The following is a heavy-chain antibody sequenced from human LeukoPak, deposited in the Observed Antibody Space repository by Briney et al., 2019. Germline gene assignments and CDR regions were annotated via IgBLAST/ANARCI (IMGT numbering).Heavy chain of an antibody. J-gene: IGHJ4*02. V-gene: IGHV5-51*01. CDR3: ARPGYNILTGYYLVDY. CDR2: IYPGDSDT. CDR1: DSSFTSNW. D-gene: IGHD3-9*01. Sequence: GESRKISCKGPDSSFTSNWTGGVRQMPGKGRGWFGIIYPGDSDTRYSPSFQGQAPISANKSISTAYLQWNSLMASDTAMYYCARPGYNILTGYYLVDYWGQGTLVTVSS.